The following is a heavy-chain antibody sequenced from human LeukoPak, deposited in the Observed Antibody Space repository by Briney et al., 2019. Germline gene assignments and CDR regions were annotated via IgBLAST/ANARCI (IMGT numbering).Heavy chain of an antibody. D-gene: IGHD1-26*01. CDR1: GGSFSGYF. V-gene: IGHV4-34*01. Sequence: SETLSLTCAVYGGSFSGYFWTWFRQPPGKGLEWIGEISPSGTTKYHPSLKSRVTISGDTSKNQISLELSAVTAADTAVYYCARGRVGPAPDFDYWGQGTLVTVSS. CDR3: ARGRVGPAPDFDY. CDR2: ISPSGTT. J-gene: IGHJ4*02.